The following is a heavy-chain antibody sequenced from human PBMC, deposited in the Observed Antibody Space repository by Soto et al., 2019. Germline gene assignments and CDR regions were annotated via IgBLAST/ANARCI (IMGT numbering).Heavy chain of an antibody. Sequence: QVQLQESGPGLEKPSQTLSLTCTVSGGSISTGGYYWSWISQHPGQGLGWIGYVYYSGSTYYNPSLKSRVTMSVDTSKNQFSLELISVTAADTAVYYCARHHDASWSQALYWGQGTLVTVSS. V-gene: IGHV4-31*03. CDR1: GGSISTGGYY. CDR3: ARHHDASWSQALY. J-gene: IGHJ4*02. CDR2: VYYSGST. D-gene: IGHD6-13*01.